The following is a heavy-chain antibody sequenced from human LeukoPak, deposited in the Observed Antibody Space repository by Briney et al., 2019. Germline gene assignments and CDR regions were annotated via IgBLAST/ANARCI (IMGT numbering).Heavy chain of an antibody. V-gene: IGHV4-39*01. CDR1: GGAISSNSYY. Sequence: PSETLSLTCTVSGGAISSNSYYWGWIRQPPGKGLEWIGTIYYRGDRFYNPSLKSRLTISVDKSNNQLSLKLSSVTAADTAVYYCARHPRTLRTLVSAIAGAPDYWGQGTLVTVPS. J-gene: IGHJ4*02. CDR3: ARHPRTLRTLVSAIAGAPDY. CDR2: IYYRGDR. D-gene: IGHD1/OR15-1a*01.